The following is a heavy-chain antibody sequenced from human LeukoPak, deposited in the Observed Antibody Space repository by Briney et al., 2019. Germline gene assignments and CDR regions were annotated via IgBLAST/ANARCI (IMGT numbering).Heavy chain of an antibody. J-gene: IGHJ4*02. CDR1: GGSISSYY. D-gene: IGHD1-26*01. Sequence: SETLSLTCTVSGGSISSYYWSWIRQPAGKGLEWIGRIYTSGSTNYNPSLKSRVTMSVDTSKNQFSLKLSSVTAADTAVYYCARVGAIGLTARSDYWGQGTLVTVSS. V-gene: IGHV4-4*07. CDR2: IYTSGST. CDR3: ARVGAIGLTARSDY.